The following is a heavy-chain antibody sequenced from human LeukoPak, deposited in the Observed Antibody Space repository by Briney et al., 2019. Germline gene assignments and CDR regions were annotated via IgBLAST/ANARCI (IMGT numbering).Heavy chain of an antibody. Sequence: SETLSLTRGVSVGSISSTNWWSGARQPPGQGVEGIGEISISGRTNYNPSLRGRVTMSLDESKNTLSLNLASVTAAATAVYYCSRESGPFSSFAHWGQGTLVTVTS. CDR1: VGSISSTNW. D-gene: IGHD1-26*01. J-gene: IGHJ4*02. V-gene: IGHV4-4*02. CDR3: SRESGPFSSFAH. CDR2: ISISGRT.